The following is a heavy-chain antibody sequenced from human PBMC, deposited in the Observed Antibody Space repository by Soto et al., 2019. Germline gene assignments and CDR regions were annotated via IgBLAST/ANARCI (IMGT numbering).Heavy chain of an antibody. CDR3: ARDLGYYDSSGYFDY. Sequence: GGSLRLSCVASEFTFINYEVIWVRQAPGKGLEWLSYISSSGDIIYYADSVKGRFTISRDNAKNSLYLQMNSLRAEDTAVYYCARDLGYYDSSGYFDYWGQGTLVTVSS. CDR1: EFTFINYE. J-gene: IGHJ4*02. V-gene: IGHV3-48*03. CDR2: ISSSGDII. D-gene: IGHD3-22*01.